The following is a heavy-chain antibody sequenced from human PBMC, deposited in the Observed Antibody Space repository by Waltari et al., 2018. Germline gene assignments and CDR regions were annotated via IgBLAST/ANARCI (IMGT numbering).Heavy chain of an antibody. Sequence: QVQLVQSGAEVKKPGSSVKVSCKASGGPFSSYAISWVRQAPGQGLEWMGGIIPIFGTANYAQKFQGRVTITADESTSTAYMELSSLRSEDTAVYYCAREVAAAGTGWYFDLWGRGTLVTVSS. D-gene: IGHD6-13*01. CDR3: AREVAAAGTGWYFDL. J-gene: IGHJ2*01. CDR1: GGPFSSYA. CDR2: IIPIFGTA. V-gene: IGHV1-69*01.